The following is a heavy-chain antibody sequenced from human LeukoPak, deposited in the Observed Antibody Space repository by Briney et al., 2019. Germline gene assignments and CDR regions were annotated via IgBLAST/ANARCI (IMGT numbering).Heavy chain of an antibody. V-gene: IGHV1-2*02. CDR3: ASAIVVVPATKTGGYYYYGMDV. CDR1: GYTFTGYY. CDR2: INPNSGGT. J-gene: IGHJ6*02. D-gene: IGHD2-2*01. Sequence: GASVKVSCKASGYTFTGYYMHWVRQAPGQGLEWMGWINPNSGGTNYAQKFQGRVTMTRDTSISTAHMELSRLRSDDTAVYYCASAIVVVPATKTGGYYYYGMDVWGQGTTVTVSS.